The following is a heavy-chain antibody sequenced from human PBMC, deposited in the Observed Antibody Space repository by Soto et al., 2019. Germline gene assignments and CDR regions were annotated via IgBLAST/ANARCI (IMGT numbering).Heavy chain of an antibody. V-gene: IGHV3-15*07. D-gene: IGHD3-10*01. CDR2: IKSKTDGGTT. J-gene: IGHJ3*02. CDR1: GCTFSNAW. Sequence: TGGSLRLSCAASGCTFSNAWMNCVRQAPGKGLEWVGRIKSKTDGGTTDYAAPVKGRFTISRDDSKNTLYLQMNSLKTEDTAVYYCTTGAVRGVLRARDAFDIWGQGTMVTVSS. CDR3: TTGAVRGVLRARDAFDI.